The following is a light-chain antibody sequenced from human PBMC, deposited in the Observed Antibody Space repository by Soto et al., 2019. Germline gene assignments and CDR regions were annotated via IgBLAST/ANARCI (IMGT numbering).Light chain of an antibody. J-gene: IGKJ1*01. V-gene: IGKV3-20*01. CDR2: GVY. CDR3: QHYGYSQWT. CDR1: QTGNNNY. Sequence: IVLTQSPGTLSLSPGERATLSCRASQTGNNNYLAWYQHKSGQAPRLLIYGVYTRASGIPDRFSGSGSGTEFTLTITRREPEESAVYFCQHYGYSQWTFGQGTKVEIK.